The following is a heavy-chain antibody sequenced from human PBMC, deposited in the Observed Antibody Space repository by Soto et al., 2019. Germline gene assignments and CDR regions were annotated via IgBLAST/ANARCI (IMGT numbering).Heavy chain of an antibody. Sequence: QVQLVQSGAEVKKPGASVKVSCKASGYTFTSYYMHWVRQAPGQGLEWMGIINPSGGSTSYAQKFKRRVTMTMDTSTSTVYMELSSLRSEDTAVYYCARGSVSGWSRGAFDYWGQGTLVTVSS. CDR3: ARGSVSGWSRGAFDY. CDR1: GYTFTSYY. J-gene: IGHJ4*02. D-gene: IGHD6-19*01. CDR2: INPSGGST. V-gene: IGHV1-46*01.